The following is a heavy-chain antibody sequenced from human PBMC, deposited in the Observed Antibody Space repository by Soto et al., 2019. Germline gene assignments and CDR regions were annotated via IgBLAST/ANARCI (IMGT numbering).Heavy chain of an antibody. CDR2: IYYSGST. V-gene: IGHV4-30-4*02. Sequence: PSETLSLTCTVSGGSISSGDYYWSWIRQPPGKGLEWIGYIYYSGSTNYNPSLKSRITILEDTSKNQFSLKLNSVTAADTAVYYCAREGRMGTFDYWGQGALVTVSS. CDR3: AREGRMGTFDY. D-gene: IGHD1-1*01. J-gene: IGHJ4*02. CDR1: GGSISSGDYY.